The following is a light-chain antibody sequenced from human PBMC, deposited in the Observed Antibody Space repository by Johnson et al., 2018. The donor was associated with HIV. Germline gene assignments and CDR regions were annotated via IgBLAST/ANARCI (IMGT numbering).Light chain of an antibody. J-gene: IGLJ1*01. CDR3: GTWDSGLSAGV. Sequence: QSLLTQPPSVSAAPGQKVTISCSGSSSNIGNNYISWYQQFPGTAPKLLIYENNKRPSGIPDRFSGSKSGTSATLGITGLQTGDEADYYCGTWDSGLSAGVFGTGTKVTVL. V-gene: IGLV1-51*02. CDR1: SSNIGNNY. CDR2: ENN.